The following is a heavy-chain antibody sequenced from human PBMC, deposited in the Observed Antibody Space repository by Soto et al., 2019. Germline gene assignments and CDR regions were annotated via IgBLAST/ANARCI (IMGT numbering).Heavy chain of an antibody. V-gene: IGHV3-7*01. CDR1: GFTFRAYL. J-gene: IGHJ4*02. Sequence: GGSLRLSCAASGFTFRAYLMSWVRQAPGKGLDWVANINQDGSVEYYADSVQGRFTISRDNAKNSLYLHMNSLRAEDPAVSYWATYDGDAWESERHRNWGPGTLVTIAS. D-gene: IGHD3-16*01. CDR3: ATYDGDAWESERHRN. CDR2: INQDGSVE.